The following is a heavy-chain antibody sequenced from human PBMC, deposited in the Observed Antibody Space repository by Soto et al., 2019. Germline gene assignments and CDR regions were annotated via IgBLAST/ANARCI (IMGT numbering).Heavy chain of an antibody. J-gene: IGHJ4*01. Sequence: QVQLVESGGGVVQPGRSLRLSCAASGFTFSSYAMHWVRQAPGKGLEWVAVISYDGSNKYYADSVKGRFTISRDNSKNTLYLQMNSLRAEDTAVYYCARDRNWNTPPLGYWGHGTLVTVSS. CDR1: GFTFSSYA. CDR3: ARDRNWNTPPLGY. D-gene: IGHD1-1*01. CDR2: ISYDGSNK. V-gene: IGHV3-30-3*01.